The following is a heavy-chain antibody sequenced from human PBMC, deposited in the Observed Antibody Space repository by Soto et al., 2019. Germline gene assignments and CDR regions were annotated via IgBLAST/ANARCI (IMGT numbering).Heavy chain of an antibody. CDR1: GFTFSSYG. CDR3: ARPQYYYDSSGYSGFDY. Sequence: PRLSCAASGFTFSSYGMHWVRQAPGKGLEWVAVISYDGSNKYYADSVKGRFTISRDNSKNTLYLQMNSLRAEDTAVYYCARPQYYYDSSGYSGFDYWGQGTLVT. CDR2: ISYDGSNK. V-gene: IGHV3-30*03. D-gene: IGHD3-22*01. J-gene: IGHJ4*02.